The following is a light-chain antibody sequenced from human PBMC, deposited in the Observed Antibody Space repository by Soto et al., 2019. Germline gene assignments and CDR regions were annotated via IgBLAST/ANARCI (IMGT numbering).Light chain of an antibody. CDR2: DVT. CDR3: SSYTTSNTLV. J-gene: IGLJ2*01. V-gene: IGLV2-14*03. CDR1: SSDVGAYNF. Sequence: QSALTQPASVSGSPGQSITISCTGTSSDVGAYNFVSWYQQHPGKAPKLMIYDVTNRPSGVSSRFSGSKSGNTASLAISGLQAEDVADYYCSSYTTSNTLVFGGGTKLTVL.